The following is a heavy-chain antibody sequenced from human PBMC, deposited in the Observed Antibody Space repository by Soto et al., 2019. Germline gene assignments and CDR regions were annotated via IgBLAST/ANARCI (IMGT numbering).Heavy chain of an antibody. CDR2: IHNGGTT. D-gene: IGHD1-1*01. V-gene: IGHV4-61*08. CDR3: AREHYGTTDP. Sequence: QVQLQEPGPGLVKPSETLSLTCTVSGGSVSSGDYYWSWIRQPPGKGLEWIAHIHNGGTTNYNPSLKSRATISIDTSKNQFTLKLNSVTAADTALYYCAREHYGTTDPWGPGTLVTVSS. J-gene: IGHJ5*02. CDR1: GGSVSSGDYY.